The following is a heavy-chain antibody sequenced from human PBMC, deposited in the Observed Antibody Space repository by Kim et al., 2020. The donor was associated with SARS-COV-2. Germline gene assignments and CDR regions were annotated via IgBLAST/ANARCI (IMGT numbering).Heavy chain of an antibody. CDR2: IVDGGTT. CDR1: GTSFNSFY. D-gene: IGHD4-17*01. V-gene: IGHV4-59*08. CDR3: VRHDGDYGVAMAV. J-gene: IGHJ6*02. Sequence: SETLSLTCAVSGTSFNSFYWTWIRQPPGKTLEWVASIVDGGTTKYNPSLESRLSISVDTHNSHFSLRLTSVTAADTAMYYCVRHDGDYGVAMAVWGQGT.